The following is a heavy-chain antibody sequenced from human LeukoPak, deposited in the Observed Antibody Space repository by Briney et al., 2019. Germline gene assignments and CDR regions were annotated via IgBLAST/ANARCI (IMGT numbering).Heavy chain of an antibody. D-gene: IGHD3-22*01. CDR2: ISGSGGST. CDR1: GFTFSSYS. Sequence: GGSLRLSCAASGFTFSSYSMNWVRQAPGKGLEWVSAISGSGGSTYYADSVKGRFTISRGNSKNTLYLQMNSLRAEDTAVYYCAKDLHMISRKGDAFDIWGQGTMVTVSS. CDR3: AKDLHMISRKGDAFDI. V-gene: IGHV3-23*01. J-gene: IGHJ3*02.